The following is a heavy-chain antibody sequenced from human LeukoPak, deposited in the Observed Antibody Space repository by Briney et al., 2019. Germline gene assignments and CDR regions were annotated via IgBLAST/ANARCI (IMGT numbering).Heavy chain of an antibody. J-gene: IGHJ4*02. V-gene: IGHV3-48*03. CDR1: EFTFSSYE. CDR3: ASVYSGYVFARD. CDR2: ISSSGSTI. D-gene: IGHD5-12*01. Sequence: PGGSLRLSCAASEFTFSSYEMNWVRQAPGKGLEWVSYISSSGSTIYYADSVKGRFTISRDNAKNSLYLQMNSLRAEDTAVYYCASVYSGYVFARDWGQGTLVTVSS.